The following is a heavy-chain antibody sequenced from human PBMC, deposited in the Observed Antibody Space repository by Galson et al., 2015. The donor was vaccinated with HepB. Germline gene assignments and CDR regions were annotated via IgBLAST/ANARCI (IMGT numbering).Heavy chain of an antibody. D-gene: IGHD4-11*01. Sequence: SLRLSCAASGFTFGGYWMHWVRQAPGKGPLWVSRINNDGTETTYADSVKGRFTISRDNAKNTLYLQMNSLRAEDTAVYYCASHSYDYNSGVWGQGTLVTVSS. CDR2: INNDGTET. J-gene: IGHJ4*02. CDR3: ASHSYDYNSGV. CDR1: GFTFGGYW. V-gene: IGHV3-74*03.